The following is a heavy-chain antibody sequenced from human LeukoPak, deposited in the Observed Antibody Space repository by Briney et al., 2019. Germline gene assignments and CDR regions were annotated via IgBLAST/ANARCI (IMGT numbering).Heavy chain of an antibody. CDR2: IYYSGST. J-gene: IGHJ4*02. Sequence: PSQTLSLTCTVSGGSISSYYWSWIRQPPGKGLEWIGYIYYSGSTNYNPSLKSRVTISVDTSKNQFSLKLSSVTAADTAVYYCAGSTSSGWSYYFDYWGQGTLVTVSS. CDR1: GGSISSYY. V-gene: IGHV4-59*01. D-gene: IGHD6-19*01. CDR3: AGSTSSGWSYYFDY.